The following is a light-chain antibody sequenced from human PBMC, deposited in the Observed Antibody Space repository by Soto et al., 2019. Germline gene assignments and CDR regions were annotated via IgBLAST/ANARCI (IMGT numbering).Light chain of an antibody. J-gene: IGKJ1*01. V-gene: IGKV1-5*03. CDR3: QHYHSYPWT. Sequence: DIQMTQSPSTLSASVGDRVTITCRASQTISSWLAWYQQKPGKAPKLLIYEASSLESGVPSRFSGSGSGTEFALTISSLQPDDSATYYCQHYHSYPWTFGQGTKVDIK. CDR2: EAS. CDR1: QTISSW.